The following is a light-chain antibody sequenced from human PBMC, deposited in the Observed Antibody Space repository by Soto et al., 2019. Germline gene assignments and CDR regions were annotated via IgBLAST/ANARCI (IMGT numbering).Light chain of an antibody. CDR2: DAS. CDR1: ERVSSSY. J-gene: IGKJ5*01. CDR3: QQYGSSPIT. Sequence: EIVLTQFSATKSLSPGGRATLSCGASERVSSSYVAWYQMKAGLAPRLLIHDASTRASGIPDRFRGSKSGTDFTLTIRGLEPEDAALYYCQQYGSSPITFGQGTRLEIK. V-gene: IGKV3D-20*01.